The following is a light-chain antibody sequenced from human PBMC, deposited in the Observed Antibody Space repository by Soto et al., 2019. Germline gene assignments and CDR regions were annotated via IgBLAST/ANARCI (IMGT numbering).Light chain of an antibody. CDR1: SSDVGGYNY. CDR2: DVS. J-gene: IGLJ1*01. CDR3: SSYTSISTLYV. V-gene: IGLV2-14*01. Sequence: QSALTQPASVSGSPGQSITISCTGTSSDVGGYNYVSWYQQHPGKAPKLMIYDVSNRPSGVSNRFSGSKSGNTASLTISGLQAEDDADYYCSSYTSISTLYVFGTGTKVTVL.